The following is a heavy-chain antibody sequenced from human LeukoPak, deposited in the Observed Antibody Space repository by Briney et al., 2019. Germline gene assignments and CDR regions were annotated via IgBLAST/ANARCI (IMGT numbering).Heavy chain of an antibody. CDR1: GCSIGSYY. D-gene: IGHD2-15*01. CDR2: VYYSGST. Sequence: SETLTLTCTVTGCSIGSYYRSWIRRPPGKGLEWIGYVYYSGSTNYNPYPKSRITRLANSSKNPFTLKLMSVTAADTAVYYCARDRGDITPTTVFHHWGQGTLVSVFS. CDR3: ARDRGDITPTTVFHH. J-gene: IGHJ1*01. V-gene: IGHV4-59*01.